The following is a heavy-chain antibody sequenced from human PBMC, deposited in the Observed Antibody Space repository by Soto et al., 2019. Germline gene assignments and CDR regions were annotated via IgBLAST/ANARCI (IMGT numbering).Heavy chain of an antibody. J-gene: IGHJ4*01. Sequence: PGGSLRLSCAASGFTYSSYWMSWVRQAPGKGLEWVANIKQDGSEKYYVDSVKGRFTLSRDNAKNSLHLQMNSLRVEDTAMYFCARVDYNNGWIFDYWRHRTLVTVSS. D-gene: IGHD6-19*01. CDR3: ARVDYNNGWIFDY. V-gene: IGHV3-7*01. CDR1: GFTYSSYW. CDR2: IKQDGSEK.